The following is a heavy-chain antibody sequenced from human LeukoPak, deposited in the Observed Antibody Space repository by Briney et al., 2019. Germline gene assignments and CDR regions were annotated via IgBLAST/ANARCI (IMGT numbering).Heavy chain of an antibody. J-gene: IGHJ4*02. Sequence: GGSLRLSCAASGFTVSSYYMTGVRQAPGKGLEWVSVIYSGGSTYYADSVKGRVAISRDNSKNTVFLQMNSVRAEDTAVYYCARGLRYYYILTGYYTYYFDYWGQGNLVTVSS. CDR1: GFTVSSYY. CDR2: IYSGGST. CDR3: ARGLRYYYILTGYYTYYFDY. D-gene: IGHD3-9*01. V-gene: IGHV3-66*01.